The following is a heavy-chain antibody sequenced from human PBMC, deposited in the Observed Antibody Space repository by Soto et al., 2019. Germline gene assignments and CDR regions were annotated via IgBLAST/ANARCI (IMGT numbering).Heavy chain of an antibody. CDR1: GGSTDSLY. D-gene: IGHD3-3*01. CDR2: VSYSGST. V-gene: IGHV4-59*08. Sequence: QVQLQESGPGLVKPSETLFVTCTVSGGSTDSLYWSWVRQPPGKGLEWIGYVSYSGSTTYNPSLERRVIVSIDTSENQFSLKLTSVTAADTAVYYCARQGYYDLLSGYYLFDYWGQGILVTVSS. CDR3: ARQGYYDLLSGYYLFDY. J-gene: IGHJ4*02.